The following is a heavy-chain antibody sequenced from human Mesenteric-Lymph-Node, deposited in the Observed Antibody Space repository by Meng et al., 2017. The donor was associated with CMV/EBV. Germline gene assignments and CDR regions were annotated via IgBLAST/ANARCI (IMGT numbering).Heavy chain of an antibody. CDR3: ARGPLDFWSDFTY. V-gene: IGHV4-34*01. D-gene: IGHD3-3*01. CDR2: INHSGST. CDR1: GGSFSGCY. J-gene: IGHJ4*02. Sequence: CASCGGSFSGCYWSWLRPPPGKGLEWIGEINHSGSTNYNPSLKSRVTISVDTSTNQFSLKLSSVTAADTAVYYCARGPLDFWSDFTYWGQGTLVTVSS.